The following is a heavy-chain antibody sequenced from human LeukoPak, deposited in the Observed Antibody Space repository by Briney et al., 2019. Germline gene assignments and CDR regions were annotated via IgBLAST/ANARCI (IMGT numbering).Heavy chain of an antibody. Sequence: GASVKVSCKASGYTFTSYGISWVRQAPGQGLEWMGWISAYNGNTNYAQKLQGRVTMTTDTSTSTAYMELRSLRSDDTAVYYCARRPYCSGGSCHAFDIWGQGTMVTVSS. V-gene: IGHV1-18*01. D-gene: IGHD2-15*01. CDR1: GYTFTSYG. CDR2: ISAYNGNT. CDR3: ARRPYCSGGSCHAFDI. J-gene: IGHJ3*02.